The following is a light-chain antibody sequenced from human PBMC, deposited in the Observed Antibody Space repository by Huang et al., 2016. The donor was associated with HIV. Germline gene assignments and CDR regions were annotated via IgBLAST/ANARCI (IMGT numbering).Light chain of an antibody. V-gene: IGKV3-11*01. CDR1: QGVGNY. CDR3: QQRNSWPPT. Sequence: EVVLTQSPVTLSLSPGERASLSCWASQGVGNYLAWYQQKPGQPPRLLIYDSSNRATDVPARFSGSGSGTDFTLTISSLEPEDFAVYYCQQRNSWPPTFGQGTRLEIK. CDR2: DSS. J-gene: IGKJ5*01.